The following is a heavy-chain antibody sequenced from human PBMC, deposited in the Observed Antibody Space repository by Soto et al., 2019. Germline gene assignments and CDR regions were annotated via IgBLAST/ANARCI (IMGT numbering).Heavy chain of an antibody. J-gene: IGHJ4*02. CDR3: ACCLGTVAARLYFDY. CDR2: IYYSGST. Sequence: SETLSLTCTVSGGSISSSSYYWGWIRQPPGKGLEWIGSIYYSGSTYYNPSLKSRVTISVDTSKNQFSLKLSSVTAADTAVYYCACCLGTVAARLYFDYWGQGTLVTVSS. CDR1: GGSISSSSYY. V-gene: IGHV4-39*01. D-gene: IGHD6-6*01.